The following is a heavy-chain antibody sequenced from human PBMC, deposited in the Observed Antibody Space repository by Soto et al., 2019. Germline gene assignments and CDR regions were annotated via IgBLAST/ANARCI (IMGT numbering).Heavy chain of an antibody. J-gene: IGHJ4*01. D-gene: IGHD3-16*01. Sequence: QVQLVQSGAEVKKPGASVKVSCKASGYTFHNYGVSWVRQAPGRGLEWMGRISAYNYKTHYPQNFEGRVTMTTDTPTSPAQMELRSLKTDETTIEYSAIPAGGFRVVLDYWGQGTQVTVSS. CDR3: AIPAGGFRVVLDY. V-gene: IGHV1-18*01. CDR1: GYTFHNYG. CDR2: ISAYNYKT.